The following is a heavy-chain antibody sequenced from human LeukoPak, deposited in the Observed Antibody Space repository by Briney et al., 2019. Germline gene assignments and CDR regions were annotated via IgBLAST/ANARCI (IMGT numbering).Heavy chain of an antibody. CDR2: IRSGGGYT. CDR1: GFTFSNYA. Sequence: PGGSLRLSCAASGFTFSNYAMSWVRQAPGKGLEWVSTIRSGGGYTYYADSVKGRFTISRDNSKNTLYLQMNSLRAEDTAVYNCAKSLYYYYYMDVWGKGTTVTVSS. CDR3: AKSLYYYYYMDV. J-gene: IGHJ6*03. V-gene: IGHV3-23*01.